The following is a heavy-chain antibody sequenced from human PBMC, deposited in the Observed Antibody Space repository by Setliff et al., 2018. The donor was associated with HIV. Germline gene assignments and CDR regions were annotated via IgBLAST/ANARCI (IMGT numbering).Heavy chain of an antibody. D-gene: IGHD3-3*01. J-gene: IGHJ4*02. CDR2: ISSSGSTI. Sequence: LRLSCAASGFTFSTYEMNWVRQAPGKGPEWVSYISSSGSTIYYADSVKGRFTISRDNAKNSLYQQMNSLRAEDTAVYYCAPLGGSRFYFDYWGQGTLVTVSS. V-gene: IGHV3-48*03. CDR1: GFTFSTYE. CDR3: APLGGSRFYFDY.